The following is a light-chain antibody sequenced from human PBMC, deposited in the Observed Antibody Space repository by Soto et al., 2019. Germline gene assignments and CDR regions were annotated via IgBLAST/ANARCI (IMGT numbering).Light chain of an antibody. CDR2: EVS. V-gene: IGLV2-8*01. CDR3: SSYAGSNTVV. CDR1: SSDVGGYNY. J-gene: IGLJ2*01. Sequence: QSVLTQPPSASGSPGQSVTISCTGTSSDVGGYNYVSWYQQHPGKAPKLMIYEVSKRPSGVPDRFSGSKSGNMASLTVSGLQAEDEADYYCSSYAGSNTVVFGGETKLTVL.